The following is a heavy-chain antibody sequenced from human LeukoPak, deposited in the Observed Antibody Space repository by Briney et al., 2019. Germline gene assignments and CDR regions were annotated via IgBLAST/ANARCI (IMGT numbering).Heavy chain of an antibody. D-gene: IGHD2-2*01. V-gene: IGHV5-51*01. CDR3: ARRQGCSSTSCPPDY. CDR2: IYPGDSDT. Sequence: GESLKISCKGSGYSFPIYWIAWVRQMPGKGLEWMGIIYPGDSDTRYSPSFQGQVTMSADKSINTAYLQWSSLKASDTAMYYCARRQGCSSTSCPPDYWGQGTLVTVSS. J-gene: IGHJ4*02. CDR1: GYSFPIYW.